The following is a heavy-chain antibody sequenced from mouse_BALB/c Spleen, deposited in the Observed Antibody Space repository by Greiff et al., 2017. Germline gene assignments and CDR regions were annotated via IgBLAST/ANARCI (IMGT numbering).Heavy chain of an antibody. CDR2: ISSGSSTI. D-gene: IGHD1-1*01. CDR1: GFTFSSFG. V-gene: IGHV5-17*02. Sequence: EVQLVESGGGLVQPGGSRKLSCAASGFTFSSFGMHWVRQAPEKGLEWVAYISSGSSTIYYADTVKGRFTISRDNPKNTLFLQMTSLRSEDTAMYYCARRNGSSYSLAYWGQGTLVTVSA. J-gene: IGHJ3*01. CDR3: ARRNGSSYSLAY.